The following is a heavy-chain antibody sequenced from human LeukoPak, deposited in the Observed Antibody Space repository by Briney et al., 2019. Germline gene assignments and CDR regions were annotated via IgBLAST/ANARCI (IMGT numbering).Heavy chain of an antibody. Sequence: SETLSLTCGVSGMSLTDYYWTWIRHSPGKGLEWIGEINHSGSTNYNPSLKSRVTMSVDTSKVQFSLDLTSVTAADTAKYYCANADRYCSGGSCHVPDAFDFWGQGTVVTISS. V-gene: IGHV4-34*01. D-gene: IGHD2-15*01. CDR3: ANADRYCSGGSCHVPDAFDF. J-gene: IGHJ3*01. CDR2: INHSGST. CDR1: GMSLTDYY.